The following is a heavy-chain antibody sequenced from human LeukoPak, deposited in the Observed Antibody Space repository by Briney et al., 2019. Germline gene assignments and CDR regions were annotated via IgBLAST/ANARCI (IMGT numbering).Heavy chain of an antibody. D-gene: IGHD5-12*01. CDR1: GFKFSNYW. Sequence: PGGSLRLSCAASGFKFSNYWMSWVRQTPGRGLEWVGRIKSKTDGGTTDYAAPVKGRFTISRDDSKNTLYLQMNSLKTEDTAVYYCTTDFTGIVATANIDYWGQGTLVTVSS. CDR2: IKSKTDGGTT. J-gene: IGHJ4*02. CDR3: TTDFTGIVATANIDY. V-gene: IGHV3-15*01.